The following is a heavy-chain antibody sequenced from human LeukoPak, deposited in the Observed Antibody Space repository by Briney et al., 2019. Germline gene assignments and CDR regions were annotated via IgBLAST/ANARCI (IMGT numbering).Heavy chain of an antibody. CDR3: ARVYGGSDFDY. D-gene: IGHD4-23*01. J-gene: IGHJ4*02. Sequence: ASVKVPCKASGGTFSSYATSWVRQAPGQGLEWMGGIIPIFGTANYAQKFQGRVTITADESTSTAYMELSSLRSEDTAVYYCARVYGGSDFDYWGQGTLVTVSS. V-gene: IGHV1-69*13. CDR1: GGTFSSYA. CDR2: IIPIFGTA.